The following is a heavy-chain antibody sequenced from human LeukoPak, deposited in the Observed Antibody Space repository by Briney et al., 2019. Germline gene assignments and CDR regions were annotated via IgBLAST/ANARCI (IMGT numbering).Heavy chain of an antibody. J-gene: IGHJ2*01. CDR1: GGTFRSFA. CDR2: IIPIVGTG. V-gene: IGHV1-69*13. Sequence: GASVKVSCKAYGGTFRSFAVGWMRQAPGQGLEWIGGIIPIVGTGDYAQKFQGRITITADESTSTAYMEMRSLRSDDTAVYYCAREMEGDYFFDLWGRGTLVTVSS. CDR3: AREMEGDYFFDL. D-gene: IGHD2/OR15-2a*01.